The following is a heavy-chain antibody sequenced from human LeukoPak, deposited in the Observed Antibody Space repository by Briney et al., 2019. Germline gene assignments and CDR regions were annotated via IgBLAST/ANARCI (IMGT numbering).Heavy chain of an antibody. CDR1: GGSISSYY. CDR3: ARDITMVRGVISESWFDP. CDR2: IYYSGST. D-gene: IGHD3-10*01. Sequence: SETLSLTCTVSGGSISSYYWSWIRQPPGKGLEWIGYIYYSGSTNYNPSLKSRVTISVDTSKNQFSLKLSSVTAADTAVYYCARDITMVRGVISESWFDPWGQGTLVTVSS. V-gene: IGHV4-59*01. J-gene: IGHJ5*02.